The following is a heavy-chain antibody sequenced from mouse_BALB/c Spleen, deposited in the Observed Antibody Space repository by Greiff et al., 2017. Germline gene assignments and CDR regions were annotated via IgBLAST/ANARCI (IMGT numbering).Heavy chain of an antibody. CDR3: SYYRYDGYFDV. CDR1: GYTFTSYW. J-gene: IGHJ1*01. D-gene: IGHD2-14*01. Sequence: VKLVESGAELAKPGASVKMSCKASGYTFTSYWMHWVKQRPGQGLEWIGYINPSTGYTEYNQKFKDKATLTADKSSSTAYMQLSSLTSEDSAVYYCSYYRYDGYFDVWGAGTTVTVAS. CDR2: INPSTGYT. V-gene: IGHV1-7*01.